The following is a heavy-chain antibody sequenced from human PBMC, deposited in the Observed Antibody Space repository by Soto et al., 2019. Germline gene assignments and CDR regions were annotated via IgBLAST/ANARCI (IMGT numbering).Heavy chain of an antibody. CDR3: SARTTYYYDSSGLKGFDY. J-gene: IGHJ4*02. Sequence: GGSLRLSCAASGFTFSSYGMHWVRQAPGKGLEWVAVIWYDGSNEYYADSVKGRFTISRDNSKNTLYLQMNSLETEDTAVYYCSARTTYYYDSSGLKGFDYWGQGTLVTVSS. V-gene: IGHV3-33*01. CDR1: GFTFSSYG. D-gene: IGHD3-22*01. CDR2: IWYDGSNE.